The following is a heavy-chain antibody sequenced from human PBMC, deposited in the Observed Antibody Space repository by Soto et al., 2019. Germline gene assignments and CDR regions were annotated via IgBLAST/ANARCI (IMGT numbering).Heavy chain of an antibody. V-gene: IGHV1-69*02. D-gene: IGHD3-3*01. CDR3: ARDRITTRGDAFDL. CDR1: GGTFSTYI. J-gene: IGHJ3*01. Sequence: QVQLVQSGAEVRKPGSSVKVSCKAPGGTFSTYIISWVRQAPGQGLEWMGRIISIPDITNYAQTFQGRFTLTADRSTSTAYMELTSLKYEDTAVYYCARDRITTRGDAFDLWGQGTGVTVSS. CDR2: IISIPDIT.